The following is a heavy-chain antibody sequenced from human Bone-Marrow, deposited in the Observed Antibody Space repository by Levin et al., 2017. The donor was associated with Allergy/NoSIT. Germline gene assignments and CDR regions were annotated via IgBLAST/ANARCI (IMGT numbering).Heavy chain of an antibody. CDR2: IHYSGNT. V-gene: IGHV4-59*01. CDR1: GASLITYF. D-gene: IGHD2-15*01. J-gene: IGHJ5*02. Sequence: SETLSLTCTVSGASLITYFWTWIRQTPEKGLEWIGFIHYSGNTDYNPSLKSRVTISVDMSKNQFSLNLYSVTAADTGVYYCARARGRGGLFDPWGQGILVTISS. CDR3: ARARGRGGLFDP.